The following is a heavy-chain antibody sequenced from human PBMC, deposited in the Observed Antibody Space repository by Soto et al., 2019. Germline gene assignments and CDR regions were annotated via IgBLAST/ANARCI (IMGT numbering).Heavy chain of an antibody. V-gene: IGHV4-59*01. CDR3: ARTLFGWGIWFDP. D-gene: IGHD3-10*02. Sequence: QVQLQESGPGLLKPSETLSLTCTVSGGSISSYYWRWIRQPPGKGLEWIGYIYYSGSTNYNPSLTSRVTISVDTSKNQCSRKLSCVTAGEPAVYYCARTLFGWGIWFDPWGQGTLVTVSS. CDR2: IYYSGST. J-gene: IGHJ5*02. CDR1: GGSISSYY.